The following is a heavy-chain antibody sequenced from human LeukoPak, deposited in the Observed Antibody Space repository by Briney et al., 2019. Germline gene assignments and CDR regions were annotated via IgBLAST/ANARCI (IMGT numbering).Heavy chain of an antibody. V-gene: IGHV1-2*06. J-gene: IGHJ6*02. Sequence: ASVKVSCKASGYTFTGYYMHWVRQAPGQGLEWMGRINPNSGGTNYAQKFQGRVTMTRDTSISTAYVELSRLRSDDTAVYYCARGKKITVTAYGMDVWGQGTTVTVSS. CDR1: GYTFTGYY. D-gene: IGHD2-21*02. CDR2: INPNSGGT. CDR3: ARGKKITVTAYGMDV.